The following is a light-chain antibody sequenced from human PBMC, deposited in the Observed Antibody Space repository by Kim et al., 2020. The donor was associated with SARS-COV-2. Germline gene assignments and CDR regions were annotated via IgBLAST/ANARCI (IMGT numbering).Light chain of an antibody. CDR3: QSWDSSTEV. CDR2: QDS. CDR1: NLGDKY. V-gene: IGLV3-1*01. J-gene: IGLJ1*01. Sequence: SYELTQPPSVSVAPGQTASITCAGDNLGDKYACWYQQKPGQSPVLVIYQDSKRPSGIPERFSGSNSGNTATLTISGTQAGDEADYYCQSWDSSTEVFGTG.